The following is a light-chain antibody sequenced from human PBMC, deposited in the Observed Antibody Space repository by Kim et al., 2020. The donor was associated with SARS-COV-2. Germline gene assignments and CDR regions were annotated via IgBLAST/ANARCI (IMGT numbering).Light chain of an antibody. J-gene: IGLJ2*01. Sequence: LGQMARITCSGEALRNKYAYWYQQKPGQFPVLVIYKDSERPSGIPERFSGSRSGTIVTLTISGVQAEDEADYYCLSADSSGTYVIFGGGTKLTVL. CDR1: ALRNKY. V-gene: IGLV3-16*01. CDR2: KDS. CDR3: LSADSSGTYVI.